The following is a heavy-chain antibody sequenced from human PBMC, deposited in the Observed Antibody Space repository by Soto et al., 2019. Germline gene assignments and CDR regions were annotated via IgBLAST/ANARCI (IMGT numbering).Heavy chain of an antibody. Sequence: PSETLSLTCTVYGGSFSGYYWNWIRQPPGKGLGWIGEINQSGSTNYNPSLKSRVTISPDTSKNQFCLNLTSVTAADTAVYFCARGRGGLDVWGQGTTVTVSS. CDR3: ARGRGGLDV. J-gene: IGHJ6*02. D-gene: IGHD3-10*01. CDR1: GGSFSGYY. CDR2: INQSGST. V-gene: IGHV4-34*01.